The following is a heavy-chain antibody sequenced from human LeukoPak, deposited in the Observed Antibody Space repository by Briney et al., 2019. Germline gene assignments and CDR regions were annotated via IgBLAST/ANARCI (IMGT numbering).Heavy chain of an antibody. V-gene: IGHV7-4-1*02. Sequence: ASVKVSCKASGYTFTSYTINWMRQAPGQGLEWMGWINTNTGNPTYAQGFTGRFVFSLDTSVSTAYLQISSLKAEDTAVYYCATPLGYCSSTDCYDGGYYFDYWGQGTLVTVSS. CDR2: INTNTGNP. CDR1: GYTFTSYT. J-gene: IGHJ4*02. D-gene: IGHD2-2*01. CDR3: ATPLGYCSSTDCYDGGYYFDY.